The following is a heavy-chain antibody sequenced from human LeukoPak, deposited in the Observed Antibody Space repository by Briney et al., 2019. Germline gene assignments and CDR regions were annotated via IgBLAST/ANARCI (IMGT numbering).Heavy chain of an antibody. CDR2: MNPNSGNT. CDR3: ARGPRTLLWFGERIPYFDY. V-gene: IGHV1-8*03. D-gene: IGHD3-10*01. Sequence: ASVKVSCKASGYTFTSYDINWVRQATGQGLEWMGWMNPNSGNTGYAQKFQGRVTITRNTSISTAYMELSSLRSEDTAVYYCARGPRTLLWFGERIPYFDYWGQGTLVTVSS. J-gene: IGHJ4*02. CDR1: GYTFTSYD.